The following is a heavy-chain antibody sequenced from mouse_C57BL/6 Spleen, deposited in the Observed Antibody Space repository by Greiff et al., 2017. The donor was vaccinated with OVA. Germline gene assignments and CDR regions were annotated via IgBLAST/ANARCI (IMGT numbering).Heavy chain of an antibody. J-gene: IGHJ2*01. CDR3: ARRWDFEY. Sequence: QVQLQQPGAELVKPGASVTLSCKASGYTFTSYWMHWVKQRPGQGLEWIGMIHPNSGSTNYNEKFKSKATLTVDKSSSTAYMQHSSLASEDSAVYYCARRWDFEYWGQGTTLTVSS. D-gene: IGHD1-1*02. CDR2: IHPNSGST. V-gene: IGHV1-64*01. CDR1: GYTFTSYW.